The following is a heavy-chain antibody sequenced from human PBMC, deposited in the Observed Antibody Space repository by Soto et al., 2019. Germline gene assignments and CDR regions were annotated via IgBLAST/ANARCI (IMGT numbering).Heavy chain of an antibody. D-gene: IGHD6-6*01. Sequence: GGSLRLSCAASGFTFSSYAMHWVRQAPGKGLEWVAVISYDGSNKYYADSVKGRFTISRDNSKNTLYLQMNSLRAEDTAVYYCARDPRRSSPNPLVDYWGQGTLVTVSS. CDR3: ARDPRRSSPNPLVDY. V-gene: IGHV3-30-3*01. CDR1: GFTFSSYA. J-gene: IGHJ4*02. CDR2: ISYDGSNK.